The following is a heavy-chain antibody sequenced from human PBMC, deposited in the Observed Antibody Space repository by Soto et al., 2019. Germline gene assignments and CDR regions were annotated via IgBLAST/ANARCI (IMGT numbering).Heavy chain of an antibody. CDR3: ARIPLRVFWSGYKAYYFDY. D-gene: IGHD3-3*01. V-gene: IGHV4-59*02. CDR1: GDSVTSHY. Sequence: PSETLSLTCSFSGDSVTSHYLTWIRQSPEKGLEWIGYMHYTGFSHYNPSLKSRLTISVDRSKNQFTLQLSSVTAADTAVYYCARIPLRVFWSGYKAYYFDYWGQGTLVTVSS. J-gene: IGHJ4*02. CDR2: MHYTGFS.